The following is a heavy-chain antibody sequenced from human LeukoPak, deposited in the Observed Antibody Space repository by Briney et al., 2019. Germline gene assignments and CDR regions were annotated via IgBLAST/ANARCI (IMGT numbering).Heavy chain of an antibody. CDR3: ASGPYYYYYYMDV. J-gene: IGHJ6*03. Sequence: TSETPSLTCAVYGGSFSGYYWSWIRQPPGKGLEWIGEINHSGSTNYNPSLKSRVTISVDTSKNQFSLKLSSVTAADAAVYYCASGPYYYYYYMDVWGKGTTVTVSS. CDR1: GGSFSGYY. V-gene: IGHV4-34*01. CDR2: INHSGST.